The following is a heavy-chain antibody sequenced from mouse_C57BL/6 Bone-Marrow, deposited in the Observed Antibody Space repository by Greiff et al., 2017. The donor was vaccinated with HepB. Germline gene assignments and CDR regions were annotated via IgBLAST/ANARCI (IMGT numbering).Heavy chain of an antibody. CDR3: ARRVVNYYGSSYYYAMDY. CDR2: ISSGGSYT. Sequence: EVKLMESGGDLVKPGGSLKLSCAASGFTFSSYGMSWVRQTPDKRLEWVATISSGGSYTYYPDSVKGRFTISRDNAKNTLYQQMSSLKSEDTAMYYCARRVVNYYGSSYYYAMDYWGQGTSVTVSS. V-gene: IGHV5-6*02. J-gene: IGHJ4*01. CDR1: GFTFSSYG. D-gene: IGHD1-1*01.